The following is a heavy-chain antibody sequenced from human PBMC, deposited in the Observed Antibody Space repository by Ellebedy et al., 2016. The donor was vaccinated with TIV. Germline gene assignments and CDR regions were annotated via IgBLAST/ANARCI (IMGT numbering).Heavy chain of an antibody. V-gene: IGHV3-7*01. J-gene: IGHJ4*02. D-gene: IGHD2-2*02. CDR3: ARSPYTGYSDLGFDY. CDR1: GFTFSNYW. CDR2: IKQDGSET. Sequence: GESLKISCAASGFTFSNYWMSWVRQAQGKGLEWVANIKQDGSETYYVDSVKGRFTISRDNAKNSLYLQMNSLRADDTAVYYCARSPYTGYSDLGFDYWGQGSLVTVSS.